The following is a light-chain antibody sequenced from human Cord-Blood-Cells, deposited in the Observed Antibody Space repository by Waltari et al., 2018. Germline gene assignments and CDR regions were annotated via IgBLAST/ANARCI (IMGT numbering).Light chain of an antibody. Sequence: EIVMTQSPATLSVSPGEXAXLSCRASQSVSSNLAWYQQKPGQAPRLLIYGASTRATGIPARFSGSGSGTEFTLTISSLQSEDFAVYYCQQYNNWPPWTFGQGTKVEIK. CDR2: GAS. CDR1: QSVSSN. V-gene: IGKV3-15*01. J-gene: IGKJ1*01. CDR3: QQYNNWPPWT.